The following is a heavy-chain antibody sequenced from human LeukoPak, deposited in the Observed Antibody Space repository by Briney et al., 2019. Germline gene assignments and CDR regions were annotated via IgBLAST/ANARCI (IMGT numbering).Heavy chain of an antibody. Sequence: GGSLRLSCAASGFTFDDFDDYGMSWVRQVPGKGLEWVSVVYSGNDGTNYADSVRGRFTISRDDSKNMVYLQMNNLRLEDAAVYYCTKRSRGYYDYWGQGTLVTVSS. CDR3: TKRSRGYYDY. CDR2: VYSGNDGT. D-gene: IGHD3-10*01. V-gene: IGHV3-23*03. J-gene: IGHJ4*02. CDR1: GFTFDDFDDYG.